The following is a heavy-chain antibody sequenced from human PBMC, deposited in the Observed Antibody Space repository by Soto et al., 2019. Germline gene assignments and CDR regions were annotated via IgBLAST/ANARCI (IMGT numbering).Heavy chain of an antibody. D-gene: IGHD2-15*01. CDR1: GGSLSTNP. Sequence: SVKVSCKASGGSLSTNPISWVRQAPGQGLEWMGGTGSGTGPGDHAQKFQGRLTVTADKSTGTVYMELTNLSSEDTAVYYCARRDSGGFFRFFDSWGQGTLVTVSS. J-gene: IGHJ4*02. CDR2: TGSGTGPG. CDR3: ARRDSGGFFRFFDS. V-gene: IGHV1-69*06.